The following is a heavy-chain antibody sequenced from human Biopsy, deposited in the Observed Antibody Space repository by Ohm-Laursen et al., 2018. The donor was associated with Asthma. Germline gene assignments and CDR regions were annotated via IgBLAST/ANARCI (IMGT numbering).Heavy chain of an antibody. J-gene: IGHJ6*02. D-gene: IGHD5/OR15-5a*01. CDR1: GFNFDDFA. V-gene: IGHV3-9*01. CDR2: TNWNSGSR. Sequence: SLRLSCAASGFNFDDFAMHWVRQAPGKGLEWVAATNWNSGSRVYAVSVKGRFTISRDNAQNSLYLHMNGLKPEDTAVYYCAKPLNTYNFYAYDVWGQGTTVVVSS. CDR3: AKPLNTYNFYAYDV.